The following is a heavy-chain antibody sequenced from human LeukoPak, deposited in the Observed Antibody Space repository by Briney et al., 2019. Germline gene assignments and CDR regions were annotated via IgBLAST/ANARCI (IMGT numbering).Heavy chain of an antibody. Sequence: GGSLRLSCAASGFTFSTYGMNWVRQAPGKGLEWVSAISGRDGNTYYADSVKGRFTISRDNSKNTLYLQMNSLRAEDTAVYYCARDPGSGYEEHFDYWGQGTLVTVSS. J-gene: IGHJ4*02. CDR3: ARDPGSGYEEHFDY. D-gene: IGHD5-12*01. CDR1: GFTFSTYG. CDR2: ISGRDGNT. V-gene: IGHV3-23*01.